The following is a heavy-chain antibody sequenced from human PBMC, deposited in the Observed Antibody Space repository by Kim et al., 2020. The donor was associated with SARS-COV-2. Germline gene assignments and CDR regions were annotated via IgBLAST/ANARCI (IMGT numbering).Heavy chain of an antibody. Sequence: GGSLRLSCAASGFTFSSYAMSWVRQAPGKGLEWVSVIYSGGSSTYYADSVKGRFTISRDNSKNTLYLQMNSLRAEDTAVYYCAKESLIGIAWGQGTLVTVSS. CDR2: IYSGGSST. D-gene: IGHD1-1*01. V-gene: IGHV3-23*03. J-gene: IGHJ4*02. CDR1: GFTFSSYA. CDR3: AKESLIGIA.